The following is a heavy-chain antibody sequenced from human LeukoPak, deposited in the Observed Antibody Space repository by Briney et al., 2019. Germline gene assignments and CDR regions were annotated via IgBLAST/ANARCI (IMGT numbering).Heavy chain of an antibody. J-gene: IGHJ6*02. CDR2: INHSGST. D-gene: IGHD2-2*01. Sequence: SETLSLTCAVYGGSFSGYYWSWIRQPPGKGLEWIGEINHSGSTNYNPSLKSRVTISVDTSKNQFSLKLSPVTAADTAVYYCAKDRPYCSSTSCYAPYYYGMDVWGQGTTVTVSS. CDR3: AKDRPYCSSTSCYAPYYYGMDV. V-gene: IGHV4-34*01. CDR1: GGSFSGYY.